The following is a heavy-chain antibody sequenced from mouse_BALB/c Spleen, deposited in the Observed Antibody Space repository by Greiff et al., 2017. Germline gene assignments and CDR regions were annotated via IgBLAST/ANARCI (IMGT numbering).Heavy chain of an antibody. Sequence: QVQLQQSGAELAKPGASVKMSCKASGYTFTSYWMHWVKQRPGQGLEWIGYINPSTGYTEYNQKFKDKATLTSDKSSSTAYMELSSLTSEDSAVYYCARSGGNYEGGAMDYWGQGTSVTVSS. CDR2: INPSTGYT. CDR3: ARSGGNYEGGAMDY. D-gene: IGHD2-1*01. V-gene: IGHV1-7*01. CDR1: GYTFTSYW. J-gene: IGHJ4*01.